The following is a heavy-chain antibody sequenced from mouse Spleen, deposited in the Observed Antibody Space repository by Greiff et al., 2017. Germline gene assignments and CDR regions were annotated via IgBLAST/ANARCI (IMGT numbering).Heavy chain of an antibody. V-gene: IGHV1-80*01. Sequence: QVQLQQSGAELVKPGASVKISCKASGYAFSSYWMNWVKQRPGKGLEWIGQIYPGDGDTNYNGKFKGKATLTADKSSSTAYMQLSSLTSEDSAVYFCARVPLGRGYAMDYWGQGTSVTVSS. CDR2: IYPGDGDT. D-gene: IGHD4-1*01. CDR3: ARVPLGRGYAMDY. J-gene: IGHJ4*01. CDR1: GYAFSSYW.